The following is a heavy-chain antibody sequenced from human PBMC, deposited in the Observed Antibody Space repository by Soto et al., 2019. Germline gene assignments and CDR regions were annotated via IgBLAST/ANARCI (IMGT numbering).Heavy chain of an antibody. D-gene: IGHD3-22*01. V-gene: IGHV3-23*01. CDR1: GFTFSSYS. Sequence: GGSLRLSCAASGFTFSSYSTYWVRQAPGKGLEWVSGISGSGSGTYYADSVKGRFTTSRDNSKNTLYLQMNSLRAEDTAVYYCAKGNSGYYDTFDYWGQGTLVTVSS. CDR2: ISGSGSGT. J-gene: IGHJ4*02. CDR3: AKGNSGYYDTFDY.